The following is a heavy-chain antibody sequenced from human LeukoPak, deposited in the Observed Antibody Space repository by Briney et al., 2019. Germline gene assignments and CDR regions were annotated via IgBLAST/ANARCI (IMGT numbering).Heavy chain of an antibody. CDR2: IYYSGST. J-gene: IGHJ4*02. CDR3: ARHIAPYSTYPTFDF. CDR1: GGSISSSAYY. V-gene: IGHV4-39*01. D-gene: IGHD5-18*01. Sequence: SETLSLTCTVSGGSISSSAYYWGWIRQPPGKGLEWIGNIYYSGSTYYNPSLKSRVTISVDTSRNQFSLRLSSVTAADTAVYYCARHIAPYSTYPTFDFWGQGTLVTVSS.